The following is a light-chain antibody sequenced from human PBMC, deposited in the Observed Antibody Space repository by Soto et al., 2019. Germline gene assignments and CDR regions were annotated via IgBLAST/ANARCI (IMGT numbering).Light chain of an antibody. Sequence: DIRMTQSPYTLSASVGDRVTITCRASQNIGSWLAWYQQKPVKAPKLLIYGGSTVETGVPSRFSGSGSVTEFTLTITNLQPGDFATYYCQQYNSFSATFGQGTRLETK. V-gene: IGKV1-5*01. CDR1: QNIGSW. CDR3: QQYNSFSAT. J-gene: IGKJ5*01. CDR2: GGS.